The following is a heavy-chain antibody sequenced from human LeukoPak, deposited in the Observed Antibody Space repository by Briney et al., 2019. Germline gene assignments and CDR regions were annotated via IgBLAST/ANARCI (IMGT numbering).Heavy chain of an antibody. J-gene: IGHJ6*02. Sequence: PSETLSLTCTVSGGSISSSSYYWGWIRQPPGKGLEWIGSIYYSGSTYYNPSLKSRVTISVDTSKNQFSLKLSSVTAADTAVYYCARDPGYYYYYGMDVWGQGTTVTVSS. CDR1: GGSISSSSYY. CDR3: ARDPGYYYYYGMDV. CDR2: IYYSGST. V-gene: IGHV4-39*01.